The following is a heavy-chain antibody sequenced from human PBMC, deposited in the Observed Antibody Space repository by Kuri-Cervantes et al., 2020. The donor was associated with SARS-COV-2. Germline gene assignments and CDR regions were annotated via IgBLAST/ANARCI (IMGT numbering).Heavy chain of an antibody. J-gene: IGHJ4*02. CDR3: ARDPRSGYDYGFDY. Sequence: ASVKVSCKASGYTFIDYYMHWVRQAPGQGLEWMAWINPKSGATNYAQKFQGRVTMTTDTSISTAYMELSRLRSDDTAVYYCARDPRSGYDYGFDYWGQGTLVTVSS. CDR1: GYTFIDYY. V-gene: IGHV1-2*02. CDR2: INPKSGAT. D-gene: IGHD5-12*01.